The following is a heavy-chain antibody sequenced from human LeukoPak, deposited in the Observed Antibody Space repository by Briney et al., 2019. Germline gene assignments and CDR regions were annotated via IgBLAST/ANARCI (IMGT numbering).Heavy chain of an antibody. J-gene: IGHJ6*02. CDR1: GFTFSSHW. Sequence: GGSLRLSCVASGFTFSSHWMTWVHQVPGRGPEWVANVNRDGSETYYLDSVKGRFTISKDNAKNSLYLQMNSLRAEDTALYHCARNNGMDVWGQGTTVIVSS. CDR2: VNRDGSET. V-gene: IGHV3-7*03. CDR3: ARNNGMDV.